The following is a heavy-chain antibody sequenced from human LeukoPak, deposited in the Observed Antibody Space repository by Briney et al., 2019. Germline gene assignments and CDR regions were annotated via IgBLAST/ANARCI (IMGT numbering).Heavy chain of an antibody. CDR3: ARGGPYYDFWSGFAWFDP. Sequence: ASVKVSCKASGGTFSSYAISWVRQAPGHGLEWMGGIIPIFGTANYAQKFQGRVTITTDESTSTAYMELSSLRSEDTAVYYCARGGPYYDFWSGFAWFDPWGQGTLVTVSS. J-gene: IGHJ5*02. D-gene: IGHD3-3*01. V-gene: IGHV1-69*05. CDR2: IIPIFGTA. CDR1: GGTFSSYA.